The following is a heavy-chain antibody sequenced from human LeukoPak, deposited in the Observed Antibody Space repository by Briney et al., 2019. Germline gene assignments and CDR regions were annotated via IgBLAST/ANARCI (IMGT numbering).Heavy chain of an antibody. CDR3: ARRGYDTSWYYYDY. V-gene: IGHV5-51*01. Sequence: GGSPKISCKGSGYTFNNYWIGWVRQMPGKGLEWMGVMHPGDADTTYSPSFQGQVTISADESITTAYLQWSSLKATDTAMYYCARRGYDTSWYYYDYWGQGTLVTVSS. CDR1: GYTFNNYW. D-gene: IGHD2-2*01. CDR2: MHPGDADT. J-gene: IGHJ4*02.